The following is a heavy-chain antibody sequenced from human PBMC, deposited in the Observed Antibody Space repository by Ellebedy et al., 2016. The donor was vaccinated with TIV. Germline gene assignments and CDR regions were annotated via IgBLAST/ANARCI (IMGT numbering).Heavy chain of an antibody. Sequence: GGSLRLXXAASGFTFSTYGMHWVRQAPGKGLEWVAVISYDESNKYYADSVKGRFTISRDNSKNTLYLQMNSLRADDTAVYYCAKDPRSTYCTSTNYYLSDYFDYWGQGTLVTVSS. CDR1: GFTFSTYG. J-gene: IGHJ4*02. CDR3: AKDPRSTYCTSTNYYLSDYFDY. V-gene: IGHV3-30*18. CDR2: ISYDESNK. D-gene: IGHD2-2*01.